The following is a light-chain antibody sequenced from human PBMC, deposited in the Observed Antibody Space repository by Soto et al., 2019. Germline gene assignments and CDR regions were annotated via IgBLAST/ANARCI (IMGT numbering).Light chain of an antibody. Sequence: EIVLTQSPGTLSLSPGERATLSCRASQSVSSSYLAWYQQKPGQAPRLLIYGASSRATGSPDRFSGSGSGPDFPLTISRLEPEDFAVYYCQQYGSSPPWTFGQGTKVEIK. CDR3: QQYGSSPPWT. J-gene: IGKJ1*01. CDR1: QSVSSSY. CDR2: GAS. V-gene: IGKV3-20*01.